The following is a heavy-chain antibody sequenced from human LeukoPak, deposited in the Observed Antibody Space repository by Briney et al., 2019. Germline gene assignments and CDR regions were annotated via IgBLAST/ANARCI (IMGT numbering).Heavy chain of an antibody. V-gene: IGHV3-48*03. Sequence: GGSLRLSCAASGFTFSSYEMNGVREAPGKGLEWVSYISSSGSTIYYADSVKGRFTISRDNAKNSLYLQMNSLRAEDTAVYYCARAALGRDGYYDYWGQGTLVTVSS. J-gene: IGHJ4*02. CDR3: ARAALGRDGYYDY. CDR2: ISSSGSTI. CDR1: GFTFSSYE. D-gene: IGHD3-10*01.